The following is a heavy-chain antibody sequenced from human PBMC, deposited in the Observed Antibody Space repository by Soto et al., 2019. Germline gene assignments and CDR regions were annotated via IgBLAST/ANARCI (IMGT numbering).Heavy chain of an antibody. CDR2: IYHSGST. CDR1: GGSISSSNW. J-gene: IGHJ3*02. CDR3: ARGDRIAVAGTVGCAFDI. D-gene: IGHD6-19*01. Sequence: QVQLQESGPGLVKPSGTLSLTCAVSGGSISSSNWWSWVRQPPGKGLEWIGEIYHSGSTNYNPSLKSRVTTSVDKSKNHFSLKVSSVTAADTAVYYCARGDRIAVAGTVGCAFDIWGQGTMVTVSS. V-gene: IGHV4-4*02.